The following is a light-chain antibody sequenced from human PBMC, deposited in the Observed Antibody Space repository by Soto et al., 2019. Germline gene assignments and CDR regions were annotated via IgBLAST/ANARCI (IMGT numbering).Light chain of an antibody. J-gene: IGKJ4*01. CDR1: QSVSSSY. CDR2: GAS. V-gene: IGKV3-20*01. Sequence: EIVLTHSPGTLSLSPGESATLSCRASQSVSSSYLSWYQQKPGQAPRLLIYGASSRATGIPDRFSGSGSGTYFTLTLSRLEHEDFAVYYCQQYVRSPTFVGGTKVEIK. CDR3: QQYVRSPT.